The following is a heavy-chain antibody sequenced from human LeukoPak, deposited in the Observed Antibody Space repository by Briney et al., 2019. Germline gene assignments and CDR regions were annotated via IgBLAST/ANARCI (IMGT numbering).Heavy chain of an antibody. J-gene: IGHJ4*02. CDR3: AKGFSYDILTGFDY. D-gene: IGHD3-9*01. Sequence: GGSLRLSCAASGFTFSSYWMSWVRQAPGKGLEWVANIKQDGSEKYYVDSVKGRFTISRDNAKDSLFLQMNSLRAEDTAVYYCAKGFSYDILTGFDYWGQGTLVTVSS. V-gene: IGHV3-7*01. CDR2: IKQDGSEK. CDR1: GFTFSSYW.